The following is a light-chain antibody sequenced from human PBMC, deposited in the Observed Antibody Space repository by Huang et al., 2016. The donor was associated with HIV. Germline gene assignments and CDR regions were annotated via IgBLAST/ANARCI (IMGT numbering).Light chain of an antibody. Sequence: DLQMTQSPSSLSASVGDRVTITCRASQSITTFLNWYQQKPGTAPKLLIYAASNLVTGVPSRINGRGYGTDFTLIIDNLQPEDSATYYCQQSYNSPGFGQGTNVEI. CDR3: QQSYNSPG. CDR2: AAS. J-gene: IGKJ1*01. V-gene: IGKV1-39*01. CDR1: QSITTF.